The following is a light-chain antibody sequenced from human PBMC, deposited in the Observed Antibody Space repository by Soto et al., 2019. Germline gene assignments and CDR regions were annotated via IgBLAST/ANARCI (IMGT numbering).Light chain of an antibody. CDR3: QQYNNWPPWT. V-gene: IGKV3-15*01. CDR2: GAS. CDR1: QSVSSN. Sequence: EIVMTQSPATLSVSPGERASLSCRASQSVSSNLAWYQYTPGQAPRLLIYGASTRATGIPARFSGSGSGTEFTLTISSLQSEDFAVYFCQQYNNWPPWTFGQGNKVDI. J-gene: IGKJ1*01.